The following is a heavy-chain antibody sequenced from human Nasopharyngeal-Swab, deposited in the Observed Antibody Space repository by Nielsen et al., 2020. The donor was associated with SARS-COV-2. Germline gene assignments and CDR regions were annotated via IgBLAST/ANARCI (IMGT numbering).Heavy chain of an antibody. J-gene: IGHJ4*02. CDR2: FDPSDSYT. V-gene: IGHV5-10-1*01. CDR3: ARHPYYDSSGYSPLYFDY. D-gene: IGHD3-22*01. Sequence: VRPMPGPGLEWMGRFDPSDSYTNYSPSFQGHVTISADKSVSTAYLQWSSLKASDTAMYYCARHPYYDSSGYSPLYFDYWGQGTLVTVSS.